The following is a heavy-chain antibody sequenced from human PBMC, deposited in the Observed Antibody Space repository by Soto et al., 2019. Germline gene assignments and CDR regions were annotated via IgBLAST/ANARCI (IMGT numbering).Heavy chain of an antibody. J-gene: IGHJ4*02. D-gene: IGHD6-19*01. V-gene: IGHV4-59*01. Sequence: NPSETLSLTCTVSGGSISGYYWTWIRQPPGKGLEWIGYIFYSGVTNYNPSLKSRVTLSVDTSKNQFSLKLRSVTAADTAVYYCARVGSSGWPPDYWGRGTLVTVSS. CDR1: GGSISGYY. CDR2: IFYSGVT. CDR3: ARVGSSGWPPDY.